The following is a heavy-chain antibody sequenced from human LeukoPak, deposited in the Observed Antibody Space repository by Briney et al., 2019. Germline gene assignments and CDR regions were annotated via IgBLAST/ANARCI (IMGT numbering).Heavy chain of an antibody. D-gene: IGHD2-15*01. CDR2: INHSGST. J-gene: IGHJ4*02. Sequence: PSETLSLTCAVYGGSFSDYYWSWIRQPPGKGLEWIGEINHSGSTNYNPSLKSRVTISVDTSKNQFSPQLTSVTAADTAVYYCASLIAATHDYWGQGTLVTVSS. CDR3: ASLIAATHDY. CDR1: GGSFSDYY. V-gene: IGHV4-34*01.